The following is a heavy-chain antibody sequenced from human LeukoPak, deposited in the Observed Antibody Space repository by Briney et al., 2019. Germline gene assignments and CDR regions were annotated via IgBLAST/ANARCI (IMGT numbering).Heavy chain of an antibody. D-gene: IGHD3-10*01. CDR3: ARDNRGGAFDI. CDR2: MYYSGST. Sequence: PSETLSLTCTVSGGSISSSSYYWGWIRQPPGKGLEWIGNMYYSGSTYYNPSLKSRVTISVDKSKNQFSLKLSSVTAADTAVYYCARDNRGGAFDIWGQGTMVTVSS. J-gene: IGHJ3*02. CDR1: GGSISSSSYY. V-gene: IGHV4-39*07.